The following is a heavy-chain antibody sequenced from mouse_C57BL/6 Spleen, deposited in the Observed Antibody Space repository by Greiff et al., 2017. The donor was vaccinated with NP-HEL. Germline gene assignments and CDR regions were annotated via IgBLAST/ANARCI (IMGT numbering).Heavy chain of an antibody. CDR2: IDPETGGT. CDR1: GYTFTDYE. CDR3: TRRGSWAPYYFDY. Sequence: VQLQESGAELVRPGASVTLSCKASGYTFTDYEMHWVKQTPVHGLEWIGAIDPETGGTAYNQKFKGKAILTADKSSSTAYMELRSLTSEDSAVYYCTRRGSWAPYYFDYWGQGTTLTVSS. V-gene: IGHV1-15*01. D-gene: IGHD4-1*01. J-gene: IGHJ2*01.